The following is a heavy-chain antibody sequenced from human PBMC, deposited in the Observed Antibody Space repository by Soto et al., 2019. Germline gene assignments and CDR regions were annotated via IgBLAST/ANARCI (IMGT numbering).Heavy chain of an antibody. CDR2: FIAMLGTP. J-gene: IGHJ4*02. Sequence: GSSVKVSCKASGGTFGSHGVAWVRQAPGQGLEWMGGFIAMLGTPTYAKKVQGRATITADESLTSSYLELRSLRSEDTAVYFCARGAMAKFAYWGQGTVVTVSS. CDR1: GGTFGSHG. CDR3: ARGAMAKFAY. V-gene: IGHV1-69*13. D-gene: IGHD5-18*01.